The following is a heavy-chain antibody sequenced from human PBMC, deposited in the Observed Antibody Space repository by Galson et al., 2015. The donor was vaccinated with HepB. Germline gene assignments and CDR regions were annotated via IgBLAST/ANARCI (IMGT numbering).Heavy chain of an antibody. CDR2: IKRKSDGGTI. CDR3: STNGGAY. J-gene: IGHJ4*02. V-gene: IGHV3-15*01. Sequence: SLRLSCAASGFTFSNAWMTWVRQAPGKGLEWVGRIKRKSDGGTIDYAAPVEGRFTISRDDSKNTLSLQMNSLKTEDSAVYYCSTNGGAYWGQGTLVTVSS. CDR1: GFTFSNAW. D-gene: IGHD2-8*01.